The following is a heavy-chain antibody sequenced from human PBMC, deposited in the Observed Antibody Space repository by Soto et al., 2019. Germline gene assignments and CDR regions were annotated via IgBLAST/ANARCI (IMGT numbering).Heavy chain of an antibody. J-gene: IGHJ4*02. V-gene: IGHV3-30*03. D-gene: IGHD3-16*01. Sequence: GGSLRLSCAASGFTFITYGMHWVRQAPGKGLEWVAAISYDGSNKYYADSVKGRFTISRDNSKNTLYLQMNSLRAEDTAVYYCAVMAPTLSLDYWGQGTLVTVSS. CDR1: GFTFITYG. CDR2: ISYDGSNK. CDR3: AVMAPTLSLDY.